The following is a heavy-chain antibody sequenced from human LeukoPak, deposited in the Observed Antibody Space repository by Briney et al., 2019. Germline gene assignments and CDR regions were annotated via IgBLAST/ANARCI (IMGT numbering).Heavy chain of an antibody. D-gene: IGHD3-22*01. CDR3: ARVGRYYYDSSGFYYVGY. Sequence: PGGSLRLSCAASGFTFSDYYMSWIRQAPGKGLEWVSYISSSGSTIYYADSVKGRFTISRDNAKNSLYLQMNSLRAEDTAAYYCARVGRYYYDSSGFYYVGYWGQGTLVTVSS. V-gene: IGHV3-11*04. CDR2: ISSSGSTI. J-gene: IGHJ4*02. CDR1: GFTFSDYY.